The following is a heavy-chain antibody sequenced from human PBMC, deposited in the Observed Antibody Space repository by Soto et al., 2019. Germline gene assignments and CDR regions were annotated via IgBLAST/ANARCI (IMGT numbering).Heavy chain of an antibody. D-gene: IGHD5-12*01. CDR1: GFTFSSYA. CDR3: AKGSRVRGYSGYDAFDI. Sequence: EVQLLESGGGLVQPGGSLRLSCAASGFTFSSYAMSWVHQAPGKGLEWVSAISGSGGSTYYADSVKGRFTISRDNSKNTLYLQMNSLRAEDTAVYYCAKGSRVRGYSGYDAFDIWGQGTMVTVSS. V-gene: IGHV3-23*01. CDR2: ISGSGGST. J-gene: IGHJ3*02.